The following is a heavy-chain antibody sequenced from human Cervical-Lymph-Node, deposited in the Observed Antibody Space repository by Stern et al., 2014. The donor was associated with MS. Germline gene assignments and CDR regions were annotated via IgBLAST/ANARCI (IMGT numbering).Heavy chain of an antibody. Sequence: QLQLQESGPGLVKPSETLSLTCTVSGGSISTYYWSWIRQTPGKGLEWIGYIFHSGTTNYNPSLKNRVSLSIDTSENQFSLKLSSVTAVDTAVYYCARSYYDGSTFDYWGQGALVTVSS. CDR2: IFHSGTT. D-gene: IGHD3-22*01. CDR3: ARSYYDGSTFDY. CDR1: GGSISTYY. V-gene: IGHV4-59*08. J-gene: IGHJ4*02.